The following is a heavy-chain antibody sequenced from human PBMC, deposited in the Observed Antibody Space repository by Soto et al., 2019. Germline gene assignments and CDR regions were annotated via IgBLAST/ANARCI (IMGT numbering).Heavy chain of an antibody. Sequence: QVQLVQSGAEVKKPGSSVKVSCKASGGTFSSYTISWVRQAPGQGLEWMGRIIPILGIANYAQKFQGRVTITADKSTSTAYMELSSLRSEDTVVYYCARSLMTTVTTGAAFDIWGQGTMVTVSS. J-gene: IGHJ3*02. V-gene: IGHV1-69*02. CDR1: GGTFSSYT. CDR3: ARSLMTTVTTGAAFDI. D-gene: IGHD4-17*01. CDR2: IIPILGIA.